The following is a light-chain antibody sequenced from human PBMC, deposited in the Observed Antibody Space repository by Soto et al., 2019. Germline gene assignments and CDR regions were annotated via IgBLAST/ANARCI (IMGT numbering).Light chain of an antibody. CDR3: SSYAGSNILYV. CDR1: SSDVCLYNY. J-gene: IGLJ1*01. CDR2: EVT. Sequence: QSVLTQPPSASGSPGQSVTISCTGTSSDVCLYNYVSWYQQHPGKAPKLVIYEVTKRPSGVPDRFSGAKSGNTASLTVSGLRAEDEADYYCSSYAGSNILYVFGTGTKVTVL. V-gene: IGLV2-8*01.